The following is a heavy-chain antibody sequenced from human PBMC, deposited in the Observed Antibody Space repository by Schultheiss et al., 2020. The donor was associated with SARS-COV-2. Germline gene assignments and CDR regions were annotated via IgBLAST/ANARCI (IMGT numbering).Heavy chain of an antibody. Sequence: GGSLRLSCAASGFTVSSNYMSWVRQAPGKGLEWVALISFDGSYKYYADSVKGRFTISRDNSKNTLYLQMNSLRAEDTAVYYCAKGLDPHAFDIWGQGTMVTVSS. V-gene: IGHV3-30*18. D-gene: IGHD4-11*01. CDR2: ISFDGSYK. J-gene: IGHJ3*02. CDR3: AKGLDPHAFDI. CDR1: GFTVSSNY.